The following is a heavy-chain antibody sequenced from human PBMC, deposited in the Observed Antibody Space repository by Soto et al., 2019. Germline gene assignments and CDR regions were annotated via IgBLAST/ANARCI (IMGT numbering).Heavy chain of an antibody. CDR3: ARESYSSGWNFDL. V-gene: IGHV4-59*01. CDR2: IYYSGST. CDR1: GGSISSYY. J-gene: IGHJ2*01. Sequence: QVQLQESGPGLVKPSETLSLTCTVSGGSISSYYWSWIRQPPGTGLEWIGYIYYSGSTNYNPSLKSRVTISVDTSKNQFSLKLSSVTAADTAVYYCARESYSSGWNFDLWGRGTLVTVSS. D-gene: IGHD6-19*01.